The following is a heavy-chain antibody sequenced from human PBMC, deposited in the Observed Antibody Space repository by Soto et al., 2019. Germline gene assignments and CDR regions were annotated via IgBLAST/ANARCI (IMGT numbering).Heavy chain of an antibody. J-gene: IGHJ4*02. V-gene: IGHV1-69*13. Sequence: SVKVSCKASGGTFSSYAISWVRQAPGQGLEWMGGIIPIFGTANYAQKNKSRVTITADESTSTANKEMSSLRSENTAVYYCARELGYYYDSSGYYFLDYWGQGTLVTVSS. CDR2: IIPIFGTA. CDR3: ARELGYYYDSSGYYFLDY. CDR1: GGTFSSYA. D-gene: IGHD3-22*01.